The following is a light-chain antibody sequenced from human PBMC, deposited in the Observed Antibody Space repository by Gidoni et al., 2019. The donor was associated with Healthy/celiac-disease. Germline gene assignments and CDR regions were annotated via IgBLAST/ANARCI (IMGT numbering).Light chain of an antibody. J-gene: IGKJ2*01. CDR1: QDISNY. CDR3: QQYDNLPRYT. V-gene: IGKV1-33*01. CDR2: DAS. Sequence: DIQMNQSPSSLSASVGDRVTITCQASQDISNYLNWYQQKPGKAPKLLIYDASNLETGVPSRFSGSGPGTDFTFTISSLQPEDIATYYCQQYDNLPRYTFGQWTKLEIK.